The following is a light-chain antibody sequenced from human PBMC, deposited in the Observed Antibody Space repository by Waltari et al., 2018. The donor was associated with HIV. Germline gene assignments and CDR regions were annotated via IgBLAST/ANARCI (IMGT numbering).Light chain of an antibody. Sequence: QSALTQPPSTSGTPGQRVTISCSGSSANIGKYVVNWVQYVPGTAPKLLVSGRDQRPSGVPDRFSGSKSGTSGSLAISGLQSEDEADYYCCSYAGTYTYVFGSGTTVTVL. J-gene: IGLJ1*01. CDR3: CSYAGTYTYV. V-gene: IGLV1-44*01. CDR2: GRD. CDR1: SANIGKYV.